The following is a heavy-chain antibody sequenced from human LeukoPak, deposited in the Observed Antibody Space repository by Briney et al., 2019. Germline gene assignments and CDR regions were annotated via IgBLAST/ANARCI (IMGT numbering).Heavy chain of an antibody. D-gene: IGHD3-3*01. J-gene: IGHJ6*03. Sequence: SETLSLTCTVSGGSISSYYWSWIRQPPGKGLEWIGYIYYSGSTNYNPSLKSRVTISVDTSKNQFSLKLSSVTAADTAVYYCAGTPTRSTIFGVVTPHYYYYYMDVWGKGTTVTVSS. V-gene: IGHV4-59*01. CDR3: AGTPTRSTIFGVVTPHYYYYYMDV. CDR2: IYYSGST. CDR1: GGSISSYY.